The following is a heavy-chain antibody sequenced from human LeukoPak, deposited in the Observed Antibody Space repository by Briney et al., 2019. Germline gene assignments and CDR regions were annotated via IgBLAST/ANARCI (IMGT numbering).Heavy chain of an antibody. CDR2: ISYDGSNK. CDR3: AKDQPHTVTTGGYFDY. CDR1: GFTFSSYG. D-gene: IGHD4-17*01. J-gene: IGHJ4*02. V-gene: IGHV3-30*18. Sequence: GGSLRLSCAASGFTFSSYGMHWVRQAPGKGLEWVAVISYDGSNKYYADSVKGRFTISRDNSKNTLYLQMNSLRAEDTAVYYCAKDQPHTVTTGGYFDYWGQGTLVTVSS.